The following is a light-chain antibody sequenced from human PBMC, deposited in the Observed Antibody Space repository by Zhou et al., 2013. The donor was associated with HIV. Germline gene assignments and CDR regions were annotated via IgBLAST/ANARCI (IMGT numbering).Light chain of an antibody. CDR2: QVS. Sequence: DVVLTQSPLSLPVTLGQPASISCRSSQGLVHTDGNTYLNWFQQRPGQSPRRLIYQVSNRDSGVPDRFTGSGSGTDFTLKISRVEAEDVGTYYCMQNTHWPTWTFGQRDQGGNQT. V-gene: IGKV2-30*02. CDR1: QGLVHTDGNTY. CDR3: MQNTHWPTWT. J-gene: IGKJ1*01.